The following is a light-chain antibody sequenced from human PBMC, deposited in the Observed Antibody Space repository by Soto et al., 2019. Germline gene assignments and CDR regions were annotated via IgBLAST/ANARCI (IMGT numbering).Light chain of an antibody. Sequence: EIVLTQSPGILSLSPGERATLSCRASQSVSNDFLAWYQQKPGQAPRLLIYGASTRAAGIPARFSGSGSGTEFTLTISSLQSEDFAVYYCQQYNNWPPWTFGQGTKVDIK. CDR2: GAS. V-gene: IGKV3D-15*01. CDR1: QSVSNDF. CDR3: QQYNNWPPWT. J-gene: IGKJ1*01.